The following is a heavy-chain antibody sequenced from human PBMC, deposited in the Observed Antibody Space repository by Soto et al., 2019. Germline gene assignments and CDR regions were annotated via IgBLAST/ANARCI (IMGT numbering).Heavy chain of an antibody. Sequence: GGSLRLSCVVSGFTFSDSTIHWVRQASGKGLEWVGRIRSKANAYATVEAASVRGRFTISRDDSKNTLYLQMNSLKTEDTAVYYCTTDPVTMIVVVPSSGWGQGTLVTVSS. CDR3: TTDPVTMIVVVPSSG. CDR1: GFTFSDST. J-gene: IGHJ4*02. D-gene: IGHD3-22*01. V-gene: IGHV3-73*01. CDR2: IRSKANAYAT.